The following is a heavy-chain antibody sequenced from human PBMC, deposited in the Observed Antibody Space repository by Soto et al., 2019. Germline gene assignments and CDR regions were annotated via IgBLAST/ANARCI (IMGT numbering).Heavy chain of an antibody. J-gene: IGHJ6*02. CDR3: ASRGGYSYYYGMDV. CDR2: IYYSGST. Sequence: SETLSLTCTVSGCSISSGGYYWSWIRQHPGKGLEWIGYIYYSGSTYYNPSLKSRVTISVDTSKNQFSLKLSSVTAADTAVYYCASRGGYSYYYGMDVWGQGTTVTVSS. D-gene: IGHD5-18*01. V-gene: IGHV4-31*03. CDR1: GCSISSGGYY.